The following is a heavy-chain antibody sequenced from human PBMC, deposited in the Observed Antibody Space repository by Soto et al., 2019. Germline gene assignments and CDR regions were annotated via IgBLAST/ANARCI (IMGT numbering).Heavy chain of an antibody. J-gene: IGHJ6*04. CDR3: ARDRARNLDV. Sequence: QVQLQESGPRLVKPSETLSLTGTVSGGSVRGDYWRWLRQSPGRGLEWIGYVYDNGRISYNPSLQSRVTMSEATSKNQFSLTLSSVTAADTAVYYCARDRARNLDVWGKGTSVTVSP. CDR1: GGSVRGDY. CDR2: VYDNGRI. V-gene: IGHV4-59*02.